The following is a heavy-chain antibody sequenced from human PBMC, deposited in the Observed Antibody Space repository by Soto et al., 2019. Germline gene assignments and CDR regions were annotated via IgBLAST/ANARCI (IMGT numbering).Heavy chain of an antibody. CDR2: ISSSSSTI. CDR3: ARNSSGWFFLGYYYYYGMDV. J-gene: IGHJ6*02. V-gene: IGHV3-48*02. D-gene: IGHD6-19*01. Sequence: GGSLRLSCAASGFTFSSYSMNWVRQAPGKGLEWVSYISSSSSTIYYADSVKGRFTISRDNAKNSLYLQMNSLRDEDTAVYYCARNSSGWFFLGYYYYYGMDVWGQGTTVTVSS. CDR1: GFTFSSYS.